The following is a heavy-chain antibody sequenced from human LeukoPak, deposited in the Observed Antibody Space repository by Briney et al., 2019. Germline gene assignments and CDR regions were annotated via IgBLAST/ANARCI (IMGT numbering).Heavy chain of an antibody. CDR1: GFTFSSYE. V-gene: IGHV3-48*03. Sequence: SGGSLRLSCAASGFTFSSYEMNWVRQAPGKGLEWVSYISSSGSTIYYADSVKGRITISRDNAKNSLYLQMNSLRAEDTAVYYCASYPIGGSGSYYYYYYGMDVWGKGTTVTVSS. J-gene: IGHJ6*04. D-gene: IGHD3-10*01. CDR3: ASYPIGGSGSYYYYYYGMDV. CDR2: ISSSGSTI.